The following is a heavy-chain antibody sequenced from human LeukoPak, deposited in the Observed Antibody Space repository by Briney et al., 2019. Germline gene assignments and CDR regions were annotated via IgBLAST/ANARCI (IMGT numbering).Heavy chain of an antibody. CDR1: GITLSNYG. CDR2: ISDGGGSR. CDR3: AGEWELRELGY. J-gene: IGHJ4*02. D-gene: IGHD1-26*01. V-gene: IGHV3-23*01. Sequence: GGSLRLSCAVSGITLSNYGMSWVRQAPGKGLEWVAGISDGGGSRNYADSVKGRFTISRDNSKNTLYLQMNSLRAEDTAVYYCAGEWELRELGYWGQGTLVTVSS.